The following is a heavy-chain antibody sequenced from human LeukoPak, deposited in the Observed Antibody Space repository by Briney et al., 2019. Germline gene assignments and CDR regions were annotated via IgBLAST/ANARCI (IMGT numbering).Heavy chain of an antibody. Sequence: GGSLRLSCAASGFSFTYYAMHWLRQAPGKGLEWVAFINYDGTNKYYADSVKGRFTISRDNSKNTLYLQMNSLRAEDTAVYYCASAAAGPDYWGQGTLVTVSS. V-gene: IGHV3-30*02. D-gene: IGHD6-13*01. CDR1: GFSFTYYA. J-gene: IGHJ4*02. CDR2: INYDGTNK. CDR3: ASAAAGPDY.